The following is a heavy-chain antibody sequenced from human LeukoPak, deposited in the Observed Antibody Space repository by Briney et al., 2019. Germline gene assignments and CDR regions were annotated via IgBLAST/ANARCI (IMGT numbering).Heavy chain of an antibody. V-gene: IGHV3-48*01. Sequence: GRSLRLSCAASGFTFSNYGMHWVRQAPGKGLEWVSHIRSSSETFYADSVKGRFTISRDNARNSLYLQMNNLRGEDTAIYYCARDAGNSGYGCDLWGQGTLVTVSS. D-gene: IGHD5-12*01. CDR1: GFTFSNYG. CDR2: IRSSSET. J-gene: IGHJ5*02. CDR3: ARDAGNSGYGCDL.